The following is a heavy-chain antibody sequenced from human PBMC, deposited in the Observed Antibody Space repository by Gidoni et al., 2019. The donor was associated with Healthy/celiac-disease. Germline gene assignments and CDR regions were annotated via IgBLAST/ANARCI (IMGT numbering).Heavy chain of an antibody. CDR3: ARERGTFDY. Sequence: QVQLPQWGAGLLKPSATLSLTCAVYGGSFSGYSWSWIRQPPGKGLEWIGEINHSGSTNYNPSLKSRVTISVDTSKNQFSLKLSSVTAADTAVYYCARERGTFDYWGQGTLVTVSS. D-gene: IGHD1-1*01. CDR1: GGSFSGYS. J-gene: IGHJ4*02. CDR2: INHSGST. V-gene: IGHV4-34*01.